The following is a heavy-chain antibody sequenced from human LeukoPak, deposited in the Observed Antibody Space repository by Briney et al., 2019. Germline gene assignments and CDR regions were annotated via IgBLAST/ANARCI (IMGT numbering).Heavy chain of an antibody. V-gene: IGHV4-39*07. CDR2: IYYSGST. CDR1: GGSISSSSYY. Sequence: SSETLSLTCTVSGGSISSSSYYWGWIRQPPGKGLEWIGSIYYSGSTYYNPSLKSRVTISVDTSKNQFSLKLRSVTAADTAVYYCPRIRPVRGAPQYYFDYWGQGTLVTVSS. CDR3: PRIRPVRGAPQYYFDY. J-gene: IGHJ4*02. D-gene: IGHD3-10*01.